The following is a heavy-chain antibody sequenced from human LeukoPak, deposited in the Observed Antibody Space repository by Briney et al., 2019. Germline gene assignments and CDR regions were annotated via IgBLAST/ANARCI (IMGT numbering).Heavy chain of an antibody. CDR3: ARGPRGDDRHYYYGMDV. CDR2: INHSGST. Sequence: PSETLSLTCVVHSGFFSGYYWSWVRQPPGKGLEWIGAINHSGSTNYSPYLNNRVTISIHTSKNQFSLTVNSVTAADTAVYYCARGPRGDDRHYYYGMDVWGQGTTVTVSS. CDR1: SGFFSGYY. J-gene: IGHJ6*02. D-gene: IGHD5-12*01. V-gene: IGHV4-34*01.